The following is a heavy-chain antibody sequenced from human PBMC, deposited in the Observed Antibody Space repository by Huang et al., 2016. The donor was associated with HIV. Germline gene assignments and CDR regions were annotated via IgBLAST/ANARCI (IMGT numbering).Heavy chain of an antibody. CDR3: ARAEDHHVWGSYRSVVNYGLDV. J-gene: IGHJ6*02. CDR1: GGSIRSNY. V-gene: IGHV4-59*01. CDR2: IYHSGSP. D-gene: IGHD3-16*02. Sequence: QVQLQESGPGLVKPSETLSLTCTVSGGSIRSNYWTWIRRPPGKGLEWIGFIYHSGSPDYNPSRKSRVTMSVDTSKNQFSLKLTSVTAADTAVYFCARAEDHHVWGSYRSVVNYGLDVWGQGTTVTVSS.